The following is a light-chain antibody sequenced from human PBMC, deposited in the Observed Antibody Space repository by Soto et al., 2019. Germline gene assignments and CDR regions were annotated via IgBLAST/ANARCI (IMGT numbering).Light chain of an antibody. CDR1: SSDVGAYNY. CDR3: SSYTTSSYWV. V-gene: IGLV2-14*01. J-gene: IGLJ3*02. Sequence: QSVLTQPASVSGSPGQSITISCTGTSSDVGAYNYVSWYQQHPGKAPKLMIYEVSNRPSGVSDRFSGSKSGYTASLTISGLQAEDEADYYCSSYTTSSYWVFGGGTKLTVL. CDR2: EVS.